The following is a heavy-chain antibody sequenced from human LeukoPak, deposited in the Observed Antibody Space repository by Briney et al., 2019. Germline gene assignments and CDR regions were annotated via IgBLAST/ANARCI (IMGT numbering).Heavy chain of an antibody. V-gene: IGHV1-2*02. CDR3: ARDNYDILTGYYTVGWFDR. CDR1: GYTFTGYY. CDR2: INPNSGGT. Sequence: ASVKVSCTASGYTFTGYYMHWVRQAPGQGLEWMGWINPNSGGTNYAQKFQGRVTMTRDTSISTAYMELSRLRSDDTAVYYCARDNYDILTGYYTVGWFDRWGQGTLVTVSS. D-gene: IGHD3-9*01. J-gene: IGHJ5*02.